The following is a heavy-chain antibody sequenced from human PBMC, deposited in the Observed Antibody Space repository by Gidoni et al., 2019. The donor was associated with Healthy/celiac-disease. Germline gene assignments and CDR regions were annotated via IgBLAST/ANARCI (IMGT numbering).Heavy chain of an antibody. J-gene: IGHJ4*02. D-gene: IGHD6-13*01. CDR1: GFTFSSYA. CDR2: ISGSGGST. V-gene: IGHV3-23*01. Sequence: EVQLLESGGGLVQSGGSLSLSCAASGFTFSSYAMSWVRQAPGKGLEWVSAISGSGGSTYYADSVKGRFTISRDNSKNTLYLQMNSLRAEDTAVYYCAKDRGSSWIFDYWGQGTLVTVSS. CDR3: AKDRGSSWIFDY.